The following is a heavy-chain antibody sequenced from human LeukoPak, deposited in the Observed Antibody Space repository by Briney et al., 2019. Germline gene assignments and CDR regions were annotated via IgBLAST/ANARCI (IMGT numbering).Heavy chain of an antibody. V-gene: IGHV3-66*01. D-gene: IGHD3-3*01. CDR3: ARDLVPNDFWSGLDY. J-gene: IGHJ4*02. CDR1: GFTVSSNY. Sequence: GGSLRLSCAASGFTVSSNYMSWVRKAPGKGLEWVSVIYSGGSTYYADSVKGRFTISRDNSKNTLYLQMGSLRAEDMAVYYCARDLVPNDFWSGLDYWGQGTLVTVSS. CDR2: IYSGGST.